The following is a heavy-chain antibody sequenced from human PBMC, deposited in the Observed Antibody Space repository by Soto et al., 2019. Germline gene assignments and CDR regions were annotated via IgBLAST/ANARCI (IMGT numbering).Heavy chain of an antibody. J-gene: IGHJ6*02. CDR3: ARGSRRGYYGMDV. V-gene: IGHV3-33*01. CDR2: IWYDGSNK. CDR1: GFTFSSYG. D-gene: IGHD3-10*01. Sequence: QVQLVESGGGVVQPGRSLRLSCAASGFTFSSYGMHWVRQAPGKGLEWVAVIWYDGSNKYYADSVKGRFTISRDNSKNTLYLQMNSLRAEDTAVYYCARGSRRGYYGMDVWGQGTTVTVSS.